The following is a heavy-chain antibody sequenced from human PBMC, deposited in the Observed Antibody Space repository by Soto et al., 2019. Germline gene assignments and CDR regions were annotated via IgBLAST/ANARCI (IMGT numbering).Heavy chain of an antibody. V-gene: IGHV4-39*01. D-gene: IGHD3-3*01. CDR2: FHYGGST. J-gene: IGHJ5*02. Sequence: SETLSLTCTVSGGSISSSSYYWGWIRQPPGKGLVWIGSFHYGGSTYYNPSLKSRVTISVDTSKNQFSLKLSSVTAADTAVYYCARYTRITTLFDPWGQGTLVTVSS. CDR1: GGSISSSSYY. CDR3: ARYTRITTLFDP.